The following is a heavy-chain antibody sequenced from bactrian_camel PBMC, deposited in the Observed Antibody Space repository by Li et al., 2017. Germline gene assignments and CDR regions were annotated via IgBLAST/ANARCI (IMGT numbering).Heavy chain of an antibody. CDR2: IFTGGPAV. J-gene: IGHJ6*01. CDR1: GGPYAGHC. V-gene: IGHV3S1*01. CDR3: AVEGSGAYCSLRALPLGY. Sequence: QLVESGGGSVQAGGSLRLSCVSSGGPYAGHCMGWFRQAPGKKREVIATIFTGGPAVYYAASVKGRFIISKHNAKNTLFLQMNSLKPEDTAMYYCAVEGSGAYCSLRALPLGYWDQGTQVTVS. D-gene: IGHD3*01.